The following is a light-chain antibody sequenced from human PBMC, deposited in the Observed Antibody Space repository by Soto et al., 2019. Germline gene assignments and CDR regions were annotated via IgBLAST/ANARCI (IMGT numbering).Light chain of an antibody. CDR3: QQYSDWPSIT. CDR1: QSVSSY. V-gene: IGKV3-15*01. Sequence: EIVMTQSPATLSVSPGERATLSCRASQSVSSYLAWYQQKPGQAPRLLIYGASTRATGIPARFSGSGSGTEFTLTISSLWSEDLAVYYCQQYSDWPSITFGQGTRLE. CDR2: GAS. J-gene: IGKJ5*01.